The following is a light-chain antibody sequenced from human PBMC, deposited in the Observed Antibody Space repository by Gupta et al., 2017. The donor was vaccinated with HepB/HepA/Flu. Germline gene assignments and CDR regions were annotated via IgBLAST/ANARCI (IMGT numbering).Light chain of an antibody. CDR3: QVWDSSSDRV. J-gene: IGLJ2*01. CDR2: YDS. V-gene: IGLV3-21*04. CDR1: NIGSKS. Sequence: SYVLTQPPSVSVAPGKTARITCGGNNIGSKSVHWYQQKPGPAPVLVIYYDSDRPSGIPERFSGSNSGNTATLTISRVEAGEEDDYYCQVWDSSSDRVFGGGTKLTVL.